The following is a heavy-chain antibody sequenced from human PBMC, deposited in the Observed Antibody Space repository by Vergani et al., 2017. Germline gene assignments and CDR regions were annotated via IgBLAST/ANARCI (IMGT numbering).Heavy chain of an antibody. CDR3: AREANLRFLEWLLSDAFDI. Sequence: EVQLMESGGGLVKPGGSLRLSCAASGFTFSSYSMNWVRQAPGKGLEWVSSISSSSSYIYYADSVKGRFTISRDNAKNSLYLQMNSLRAEDTAVYYCAREANLRFLEWLLSDAFDIWGQGTMVTVSS. CDR2: ISSSSSYI. D-gene: IGHD3-3*01. CDR1: GFTFSSYS. J-gene: IGHJ3*02. V-gene: IGHV3-21*01.